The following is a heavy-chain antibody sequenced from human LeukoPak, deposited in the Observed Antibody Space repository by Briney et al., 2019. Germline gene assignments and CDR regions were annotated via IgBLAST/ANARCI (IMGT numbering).Heavy chain of an antibody. D-gene: IGHD6-19*01. CDR2: IYYCGST. Sequence: PSETLSLTCTVSGGSISSYYWSWLRQPPGKGLEWLGYIYYCGSTNYNPSLKSRVTISVDTSKKQFSLKLSSVTAADTAVYYCARASQWLVEGDFDYWGQGILVTVSS. CDR3: ARASQWLVEGDFDY. J-gene: IGHJ4*02. CDR1: GGSISSYY. V-gene: IGHV4-59*01.